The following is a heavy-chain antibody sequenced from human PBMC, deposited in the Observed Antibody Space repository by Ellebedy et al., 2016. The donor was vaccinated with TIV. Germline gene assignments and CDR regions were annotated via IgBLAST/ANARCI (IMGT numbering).Heavy chain of an antibody. J-gene: IGHJ4*02. D-gene: IGHD6-13*01. CDR3: AKGWLGAGAGTDFDN. Sequence: GESLKISXAASGFPFSSYAMSWVRQAPGKGLEWVSSISDSGGNTYYADSVRGRFTFSRDNSKNTLYLQMNSLRAEDTAVYYCAKGWLGAGAGTDFDNWGRGTLVTVSS. V-gene: IGHV3-23*01. CDR2: ISDSGGNT. CDR1: GFPFSSYA.